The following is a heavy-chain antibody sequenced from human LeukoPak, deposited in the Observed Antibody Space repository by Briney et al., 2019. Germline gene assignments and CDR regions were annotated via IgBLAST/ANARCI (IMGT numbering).Heavy chain of an antibody. CDR2: ISSSSTTK. CDR1: GFTFSSYA. CDR3: ARWNLGSDY. J-gene: IGHJ4*02. Sequence: GGYLRLSCAASGFTFSSYAMSWVRQAPGKGLKWLSYISSSSTTKYHADSVKGRFTISRDNTKNSLYLQMNSLRAEDTGVYYCARWNLGSDYWGQGTLVTVSS. V-gene: IGHV3-48*04. D-gene: IGHD1-1*01.